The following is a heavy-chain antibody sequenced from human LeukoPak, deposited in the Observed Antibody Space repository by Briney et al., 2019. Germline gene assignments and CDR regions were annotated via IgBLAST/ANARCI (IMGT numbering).Heavy chain of an antibody. D-gene: IGHD5-24*01. V-gene: IGHV3-23*01. Sequence: GGSLRLSCAASGFTFSSYAMSWVRQAPGKGLEWVSAISGSGGSTYYADSVKGRFTISRDNSKNTLYLQMNSLRTEDTAVYYYAKGDGYKYCNWFDPWGQGTLVTVSS. CDR2: ISGSGGST. CDR3: AKGDGYKYCNWFDP. J-gene: IGHJ5*02. CDR1: GFTFSSYA.